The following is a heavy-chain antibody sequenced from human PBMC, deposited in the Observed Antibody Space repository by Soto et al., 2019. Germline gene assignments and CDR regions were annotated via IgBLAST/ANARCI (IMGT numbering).Heavy chain of an antibody. V-gene: IGHV3-64*01. CDR2: ISSNGDIT. CDR1: GFTFSTYA. Sequence: GGSLRLSCEASGFTFSTYAIHWVRQAPGKGLEYVSAISSNGDITYYANSVKGRFTISRDNSKNMVYLQVGSLRAEDMAVYYCVRDTSFDYWGQGTLVTVSS. CDR3: VRDTSFDY. J-gene: IGHJ4*02.